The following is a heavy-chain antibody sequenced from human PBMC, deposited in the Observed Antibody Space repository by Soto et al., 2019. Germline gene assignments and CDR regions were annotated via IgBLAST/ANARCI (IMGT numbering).Heavy chain of an antibody. Sequence: GESLKISCKGSGYSFTSYWISWVRQMPGKGLEWMGRIDPSDSYTNYSPSFQGHVTISADKSISTAYLQWSSLKASDTAMYYCARHARNSYGFYYSGMGVWGQGTTVPVS. CDR1: GYSFTSYW. D-gene: IGHD5-18*01. J-gene: IGHJ6*02. V-gene: IGHV5-10-1*01. CDR2: IDPSDSYT. CDR3: ARHARNSYGFYYSGMGV.